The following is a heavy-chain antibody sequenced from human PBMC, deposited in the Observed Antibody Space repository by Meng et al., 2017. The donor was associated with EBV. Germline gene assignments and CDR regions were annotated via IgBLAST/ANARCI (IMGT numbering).Heavy chain of an antibody. CDR2: IYYTGST. D-gene: IGHD4-11*01. CDR3: ARGDYTNYPRWFDP. J-gene: IGHJ5*02. V-gene: IGHV4-61*01. Sequence: QVQLQESGPGLVKPWETLSLTGTVSGGSVNNESYYWGWVRQPPGKGLEYIGYIYYTGSTNYNSSLKSRVTISLDKSKNQFSLKLTSLTAADTAIYYCARGDYTNYPRWFDPWGQGPLVTVS. CDR1: GGSVNNESYY.